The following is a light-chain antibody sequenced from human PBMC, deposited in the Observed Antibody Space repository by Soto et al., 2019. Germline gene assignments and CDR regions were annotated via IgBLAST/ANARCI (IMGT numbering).Light chain of an antibody. CDR2: KAS. Sequence: DIQMTQSPSTLSGSVGDRVTITCRASQTISSWLAWYQQKPGKAPKLLIYKASTLKSGVPSRFSGSGSGTEFTLTISSLQPDDFATYYCQHYHDYPWTFGQGTKVEIK. J-gene: IGKJ1*01. V-gene: IGKV1-5*03. CDR1: QTISSW. CDR3: QHYHDYPWT.